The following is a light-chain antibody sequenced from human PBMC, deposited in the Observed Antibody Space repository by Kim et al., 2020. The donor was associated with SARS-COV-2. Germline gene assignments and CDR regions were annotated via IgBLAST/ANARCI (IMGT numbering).Light chain of an antibody. V-gene: IGKV3-20*01. J-gene: IGKJ2*01. CDR2: GAS. Sequence: LSAGDRATLSCRASQRVSSIYLAWYQQKPGQAPRLLIYGASNRATGIPDRFSGSASGTDFTLTISRLEPEDFALYYCQQYDNSPYTFGQGTKLEI. CDR3: QQYDNSPYT. CDR1: QRVSSIY.